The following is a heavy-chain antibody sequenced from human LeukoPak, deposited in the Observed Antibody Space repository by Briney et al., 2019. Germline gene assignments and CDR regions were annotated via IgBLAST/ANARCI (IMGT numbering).Heavy chain of an antibody. D-gene: IGHD2-15*01. CDR1: GGSISSGGYS. Sequence: SETMSLTCAVSGGSISSGGYSWSWIRQPPGKGLEGIGYIYHSGSTYYNPSLKSRVTISVDRSKNQFSLKLSSVTAADTAVYYCARAGVVAATPGSWFDPWGQGTLVTVSS. V-gene: IGHV4-30-2*01. J-gene: IGHJ5*02. CDR2: IYHSGST. CDR3: ARAGVVAATPGSWFDP.